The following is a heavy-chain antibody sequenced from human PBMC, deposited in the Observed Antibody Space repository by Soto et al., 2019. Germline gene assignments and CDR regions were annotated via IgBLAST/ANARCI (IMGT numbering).Heavy chain of an antibody. V-gene: IGHV4-30-4*01. Sequence: QVQLQESGPGLVKPSQTLSLTCTVSGGSIISSDYYWTWIRQSPGRGLEWIGYIYYTGSTYYNPSLNSRLTIAVDTSKSQFSLKLNSMTAADTAVYYCARAPYRGTNSRGAFNLWGQGTMVTVSS. J-gene: IGHJ3*01. CDR2: IYYTGST. CDR1: GGSIISSDYY. D-gene: IGHD2-8*01. CDR3: ARAPYRGTNSRGAFNL.